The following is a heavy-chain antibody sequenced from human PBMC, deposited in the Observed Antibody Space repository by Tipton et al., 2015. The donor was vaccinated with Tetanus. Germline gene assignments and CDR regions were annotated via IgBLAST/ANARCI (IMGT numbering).Heavy chain of an antibody. CDR3: ARDRGDYIYYGMDV. Sequence: QLVQSGAEVEKPGASVKVSCKASGYTFTGHYIYWVRQAPGQGLEWMGWIDPNSGGTVYAQKFQGRVTMTRDTSISTAYMELRSLRSDDTAVYYCARDRGDYIYYGMDVWGPGTTVTVS. J-gene: IGHJ6*02. V-gene: IGHV1-2*02. CDR2: IDPNSGGT. CDR1: GYTFTGHY. D-gene: IGHD3-22*01.